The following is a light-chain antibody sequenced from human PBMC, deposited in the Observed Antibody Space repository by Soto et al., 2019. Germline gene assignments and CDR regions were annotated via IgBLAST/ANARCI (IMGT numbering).Light chain of an antibody. Sequence: DIQMTQSPSTLSASVGDRVTITCRASQSISSWLAWYQQKPGKAPKLLIYKTSSLQSGVPSRFSGSGSGTEFTLTISSLQPDDFGGYYCQQYSTFPRYTFGQGTKVDIK. V-gene: IGKV1-5*03. CDR3: QQYSTFPRYT. CDR1: QSISSW. J-gene: IGKJ2*01. CDR2: KTS.